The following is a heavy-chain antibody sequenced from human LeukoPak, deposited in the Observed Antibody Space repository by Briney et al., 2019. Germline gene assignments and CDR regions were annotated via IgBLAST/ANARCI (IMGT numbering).Heavy chain of an antibody. CDR3: AKEYSPTMVRGVQDY. V-gene: IGHV3-30*18. Sequence: GGSLRLSCAASGFTFNSYGMHWVRQAPGKGLEWVAVISYDGNDKFYRDSVKGRFTISRDNSKNTLYLQMNSLRAEDTAVYYCAKEYSPTMVRGVQDYWGQGTLVTVSS. J-gene: IGHJ4*02. CDR1: GFTFNSYG. CDR2: ISYDGNDK. D-gene: IGHD3-10*01.